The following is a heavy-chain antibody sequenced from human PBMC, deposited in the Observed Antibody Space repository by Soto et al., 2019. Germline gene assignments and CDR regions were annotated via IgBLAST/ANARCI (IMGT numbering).Heavy chain of an antibody. Sequence: QVQLQESGQGLVKASQTLSLTCNVSGGSISSGGYYWTWIRQHPGKGLEWIGNIHHSGSTFYNPSLKSRVSISVDTSKNQFSLKLSSVTAADTAVYFCVRGVLSWGQGTLVTVSS. CDR3: VRGVLS. V-gene: IGHV4-31*03. CDR2: IHHSGST. D-gene: IGHD3-10*01. J-gene: IGHJ1*01. CDR1: GGSISSGGYY.